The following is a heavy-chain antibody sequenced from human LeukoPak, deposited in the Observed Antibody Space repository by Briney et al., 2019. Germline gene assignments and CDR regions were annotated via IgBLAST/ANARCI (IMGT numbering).Heavy chain of an antibody. D-gene: IGHD1-1*01. CDR2: ISGDSTYI. Sequence: TGGSLRLSCAASGFTFASYSMNWVRQAPGKGLEWVSSISGDSTYIYNAGSVKGRFTISRDNAQASLYLQMISLRADATAVYYCARVSGRLERQSDLDYWGQGTLVIVSS. V-gene: IGHV3-21*01. CDR1: GFTFASYS. J-gene: IGHJ4*02. CDR3: ARVSGRLERQSDLDY.